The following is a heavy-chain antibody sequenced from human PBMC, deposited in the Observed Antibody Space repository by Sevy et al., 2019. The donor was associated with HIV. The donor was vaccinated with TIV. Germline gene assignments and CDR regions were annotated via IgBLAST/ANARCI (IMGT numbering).Heavy chain of an antibody. CDR2: IHYSGRT. CDR3: AREATGAFDY. J-gene: IGHJ4*02. CDR1: GGSITTYY. Sequence: SETLSLTCTVSGGSITTYYWSWIRQPPGKGLERIGYIHYSGRTNYNPTLTSRLTISVDTSKNQFSLKLTSVTAADTAVYYCAREATGAFDYWGQGTLVTVSS. V-gene: IGHV4-59*01. D-gene: IGHD5-12*01.